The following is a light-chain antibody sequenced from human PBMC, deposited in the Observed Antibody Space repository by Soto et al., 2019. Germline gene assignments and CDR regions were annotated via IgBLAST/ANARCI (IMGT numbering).Light chain of an antibody. CDR2: GAS. CDR3: QQYGSSPLSVT. CDR1: QSVSSSY. V-gene: IGKV3-20*01. Sequence: EIVLTQSPGTLSLSPGERATLSCRASQSVSSSYLAWYQQKPGQAPRLLIYGASSRATGIPDRFSGSGSWTDFTITISRLEPEDFAVYYCQQYGSSPLSVTFGQGTKVEIK. J-gene: IGKJ1*01.